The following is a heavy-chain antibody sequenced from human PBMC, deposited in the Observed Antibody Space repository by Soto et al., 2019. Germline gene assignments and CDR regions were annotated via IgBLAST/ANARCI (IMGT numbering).Heavy chain of an antibody. CDR3: ARRLQWQLRPLDS. V-gene: IGHV3-11*01. D-gene: IGHD6-19*01. Sequence: PGVTLRLSCAGSGFTFSDYYMTWIRQAPGKGLEWVSYINTLSSAIYYADSVKGRFTISRDNAKNSLYLQMNSLRAGDTAVYYCARRLQWQLRPLDSWGRGTLVTVSS. CDR1: GFTFSDYY. CDR2: INTLSSAI. J-gene: IGHJ4*02.